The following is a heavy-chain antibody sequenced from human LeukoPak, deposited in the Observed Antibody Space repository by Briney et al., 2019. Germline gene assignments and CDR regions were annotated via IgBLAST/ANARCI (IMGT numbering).Heavy chain of an antibody. CDR1: GGSFSGYY. V-gene: IGHV4-34*01. J-gene: IGHJ5*02. D-gene: IGHD3-10*01. CDR3: ASYRFGGFDP. CDR2: INHSGST. Sequence: SETLSLTCAVYGGSFSGYYWSWIRQPPGKGLEWIGEINHSGSTNYNPSLKSRVTISVDTSKSQFSLKLSSVTAADTAVYYCASYRFGGFDPWGQGTLVTVSS.